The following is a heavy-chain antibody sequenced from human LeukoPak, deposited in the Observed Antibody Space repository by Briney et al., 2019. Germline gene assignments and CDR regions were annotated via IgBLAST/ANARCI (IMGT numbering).Heavy chain of an antibody. CDR2: ISSSGSTI. V-gene: IGHV3-48*03. J-gene: IGHJ4*02. CDR1: GFTFRSYE. D-gene: IGHD6-13*01. Sequence: HPGGSLRLSCAASGFTFRSYEMNWVRQAPGKGLEWVSYISSSGSTIYYADSVKGRFTISRDNAKNSLYLQMNSLRAEDTALYYCARNLNEIAAAGEIDYWGQGTLVTVSS. CDR3: ARNLNEIAAAGEIDY.